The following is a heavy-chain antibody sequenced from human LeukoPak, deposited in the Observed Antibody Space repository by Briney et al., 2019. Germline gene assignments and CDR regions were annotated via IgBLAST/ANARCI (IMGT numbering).Heavy chain of an antibody. CDR2: MSGSAYST. CDR1: GFTFSSYA. Sequence: GGSLRLSCAASGFTFSSYAMSWVRQAPGKGLEWVSAMSGSAYSTYYADSVRARFSISRDDSKNTLPLQMNSLRAEDTAVYYCAIGHYRNIPGWGQGTLVTVSS. V-gene: IGHV3-23*01. J-gene: IGHJ4*02. CDR3: AIGHYRNIPG. D-gene: IGHD1/OR15-1a*01.